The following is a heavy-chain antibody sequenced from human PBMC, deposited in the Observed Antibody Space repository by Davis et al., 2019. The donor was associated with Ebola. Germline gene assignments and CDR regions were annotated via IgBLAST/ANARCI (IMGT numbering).Heavy chain of an antibody. Sequence: PGGSLRLSCKGSEHSFTNYWIGWVRQMPGKGLEWVGSIYPGDSETRYSPSFQGQVTISVDKSISTAYLQWSSLKASDTAMYYCARRLMSSSGYLGMDVWGQGTTVTVSS. CDR3: ARRLMSSSGYLGMDV. CDR2: IYPGDSET. V-gene: IGHV5-51*01. J-gene: IGHJ6*02. D-gene: IGHD3-22*01. CDR1: EHSFTNYW.